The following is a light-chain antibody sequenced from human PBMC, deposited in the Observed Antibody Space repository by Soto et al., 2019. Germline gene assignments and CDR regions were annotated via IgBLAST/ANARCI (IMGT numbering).Light chain of an antibody. CDR1: QGISSY. Sequence: AIRMTQSPSSLSSSTGDRVTITCRASQGISSYLAWYQQKPGKAPKLLIFSGSTVQSGVPSRFSGSGSGTDFTLTISCLQSEDFATYYCQQYYSYSPLTFGGGTKVEIK. J-gene: IGKJ4*01. CDR3: QQYYSYSPLT. V-gene: IGKV1-8*01. CDR2: SGS.